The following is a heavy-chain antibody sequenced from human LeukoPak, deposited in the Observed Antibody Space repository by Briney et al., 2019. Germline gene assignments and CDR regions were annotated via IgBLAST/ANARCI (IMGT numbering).Heavy chain of an antibody. CDR2: IKQDGSEQ. CDR1: GFTFSSSW. V-gene: IGHV3-7*01. CDR3: ARVGPSYYYYYMDA. Sequence: PGGSLRLSCSASGFTFSSSWMTWVRQAPGKGLEWVANIKQDGSEQYTADSLKGRFTISRDNEKKLVFLQMNSLRVDDTAVYYCARVGPSYYYYYMDAWGNGTTVIVSS. J-gene: IGHJ6*03.